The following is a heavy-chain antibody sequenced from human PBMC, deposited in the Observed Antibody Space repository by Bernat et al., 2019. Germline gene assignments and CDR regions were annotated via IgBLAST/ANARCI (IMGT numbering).Heavy chain of an antibody. Sequence: EVQLVESGGGLAKPGGSLRLSCAASGFAFSNAWMNWVRQAPGKGLEWVGRIKMKSDGGTTDYAAPVKGRFTISRDDSKNMVYLQMNSLETEDTAVYYCTKDYWNYCDYWGQGTLVTVSS. V-gene: IGHV3-15*07. CDR1: GFAFSNAW. D-gene: IGHD1-1*01. CDR3: TKDYWNYCDY. J-gene: IGHJ4*02. CDR2: IKMKSDGGTT.